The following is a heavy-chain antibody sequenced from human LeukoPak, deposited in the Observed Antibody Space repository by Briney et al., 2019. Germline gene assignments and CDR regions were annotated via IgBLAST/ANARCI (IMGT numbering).Heavy chain of an antibody. Sequence: GESLKISCKGSGYSFTSYWIGWVRQMPGKGLEWMGIVYPGDSDTRYSPSFQGQFTISADKSISTAYLQWSSLKASDTAMYYCARLLLWFGELSGFDYWGQGTLVTVSS. CDR1: GYSFTSYW. V-gene: IGHV5-51*01. CDR2: VYPGDSDT. J-gene: IGHJ4*02. CDR3: ARLLLWFGELSGFDY. D-gene: IGHD3-10*01.